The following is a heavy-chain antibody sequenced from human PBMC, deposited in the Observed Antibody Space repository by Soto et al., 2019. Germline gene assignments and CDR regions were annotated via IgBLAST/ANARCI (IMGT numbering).Heavy chain of an antibody. D-gene: IGHD5-12*01. CDR1: SGSISSYY. CDR3: ARQREYSGYETSYYIDV. J-gene: IGHJ6*03. CDR2: IYSRGST. Sequence: SETLSLTCTVSSGSISSYYWSWIRQPPGKGLGWNGYIYSRGSTNYNPSPKCRVTISVEKSKNQFTLKLSSWTAAYTSVYYCARQREYSGYETSYYIDVWGQGTTVTVSS. V-gene: IGHV4-59*08.